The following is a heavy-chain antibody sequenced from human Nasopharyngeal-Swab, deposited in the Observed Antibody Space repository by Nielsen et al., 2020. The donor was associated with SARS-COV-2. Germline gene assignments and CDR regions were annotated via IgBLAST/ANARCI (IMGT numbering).Heavy chain of an antibody. CDR1: GYSISSGYY. CDR2: IDHSGST. Sequence: SETLSLTCTVSGYSISSGYYWGWIRQPPGKGLEWIGSIDHSGSTYYNPSLKSRVTMSVDTSKNQFSLKLSSVTAADTAVYYCARDIPLDGYYYGMDVWGQGTTVTVSS. V-gene: IGHV4-38-2*02. CDR3: ARDIPLDGYYYGMDV. J-gene: IGHJ6*02. D-gene: IGHD2-2*02.